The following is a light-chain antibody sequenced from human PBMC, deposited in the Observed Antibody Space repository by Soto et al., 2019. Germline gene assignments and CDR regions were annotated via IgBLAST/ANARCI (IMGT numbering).Light chain of an antibody. V-gene: IGLV2-14*01. CDR1: SSDFYGYNY. CDR3: SSYTSGSTLYV. CDR2: EVT. Sequence: QSVLTQPASVSGSPGQSITISCTGTSSDFYGYNYVSWYQQLPGKAPQLLIYEVTSRPSGVSNRFSGSKSGDTASLTISGLLAGDEAYYYCSSYTSGSTLYVFGTGTKVTVL. J-gene: IGLJ1*01.